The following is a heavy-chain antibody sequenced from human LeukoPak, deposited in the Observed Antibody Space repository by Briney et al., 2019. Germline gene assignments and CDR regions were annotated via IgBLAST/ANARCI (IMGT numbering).Heavy chain of an antibody. CDR1: GFTFKNYV. J-gene: IGHJ6*01. D-gene: IGHD3-10*01. Sequence: GGSLRLSCEVSGFTFKNYVMHWVRQAPGKGLEWVAVIAYDGSKFYSDIVKGRLSISRDNSKNTLYLQMNSLRPEDTAVYYCAKSFYLGSGRSYYYYGMDVWGQGTTVTVSS. CDR2: IAYDGSK. V-gene: IGHV3-30*18. CDR3: AKSFYLGSGRSYYYYGMDV.